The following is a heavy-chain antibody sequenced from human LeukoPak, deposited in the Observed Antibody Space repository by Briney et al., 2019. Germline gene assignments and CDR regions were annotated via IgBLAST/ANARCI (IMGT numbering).Heavy chain of an antibody. CDR3: AGGYGDSPNYYYYGMDV. J-gene: IGHJ6*02. Sequence: SETLSLTCTVSGGSISSYYWSWIRQPPGKGLEWIGYIYYSGSTNYNPSLKSRVTISVDTSKNQFSLKLSSVTAADTAVYYCAGGYGDSPNYYYYGMDVWGQGTTVTVSS. CDR1: GGSISSYY. CDR2: IYYSGST. D-gene: IGHD4-17*01. V-gene: IGHV4-59*01.